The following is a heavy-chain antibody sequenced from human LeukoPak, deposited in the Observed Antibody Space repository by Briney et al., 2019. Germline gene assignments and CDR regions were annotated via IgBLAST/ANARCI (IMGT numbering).Heavy chain of an antibody. V-gene: IGHV1-18*01. CDR1: GYTFTSYG. J-gene: IGHJ4*02. CDR2: ISAYNGNT. Sequence: ASVKVSCKASGYTFTSYGISWGRQAPGQGLEWMGWISAYNGNTNYAQNLQGRVTMTTETSTSTAYMDLRRLRSDDTAVYYCARPLYYDSTGYHQYYFDHWGQGTLVTVSS. D-gene: IGHD3-22*01. CDR3: ARPLYYDSTGYHQYYFDH.